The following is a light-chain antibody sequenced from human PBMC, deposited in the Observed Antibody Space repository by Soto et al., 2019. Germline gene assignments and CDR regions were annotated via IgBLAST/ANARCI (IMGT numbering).Light chain of an antibody. Sequence: EIVMTQSPVTLSVSPGERATLSCRASQSINRKLAWYQQRPGQAPRLLISDASIRATGIPARFSGSGSGTEFTHTISSLQSEDFAVYYCKQYYSWSPFTFGGGTRVEIK. CDR2: DAS. V-gene: IGKV3-15*01. CDR1: QSINRK. J-gene: IGKJ4*02. CDR3: KQYYSWSPFT.